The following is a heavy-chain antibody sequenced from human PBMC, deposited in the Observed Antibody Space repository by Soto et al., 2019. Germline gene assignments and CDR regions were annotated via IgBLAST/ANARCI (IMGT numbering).Heavy chain of an antibody. Sequence: LRLSCAASGFTVSSNYMSWVRQAPGKGLEWVSVIYSGGSTYYADSVKGRFTISRDNSKNTLYLQMNSLRAEDTAVYYCARRHSGSSWYYFDYWGQGTLVTVSS. D-gene: IGHD6-13*01. J-gene: IGHJ4*02. CDR3: ARRHSGSSWYYFDY. CDR1: GFTVSSNY. CDR2: IYSGGST. V-gene: IGHV3-53*01.